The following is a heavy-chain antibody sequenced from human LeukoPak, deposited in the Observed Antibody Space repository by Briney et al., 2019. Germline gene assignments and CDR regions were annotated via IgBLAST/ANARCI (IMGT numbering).Heavy chain of an antibody. CDR1: GASISSSNW. Sequence: SGTLSLTCAVSGASISSSNWWSWVRQPPGKGLEWIGEIYHSGTTNYNPSLKGRVTISVDKSKNQFSLKLSSVTAADTAVYYCAREYSWYYFDYWGQGTLVTVSS. D-gene: IGHD2-15*01. CDR3: AREYSWYYFDY. CDR2: IYHSGTT. J-gene: IGHJ4*02. V-gene: IGHV4-4*02.